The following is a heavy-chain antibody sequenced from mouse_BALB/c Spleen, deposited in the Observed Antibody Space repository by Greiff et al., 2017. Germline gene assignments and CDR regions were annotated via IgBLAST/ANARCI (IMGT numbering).Heavy chain of an antibody. J-gene: IGHJ3*01. CDR2: ISYDGSN. D-gene: IGHD4-1*01. CDR3: ARAGNWDGWFAY. Sequence: EVQLQQSGPGLVKPSQSLSLTCSVTGYSITSGYYWNWIRQFPGNKLEWMGYISYDGSNNYNPSLKNRISITRDTSKNQFFLKLNSVTTEDTATYYCARAGNWDGWFAYWGQGTLVTVSA. V-gene: IGHV3-6*02. CDR1: GYSITSGYY.